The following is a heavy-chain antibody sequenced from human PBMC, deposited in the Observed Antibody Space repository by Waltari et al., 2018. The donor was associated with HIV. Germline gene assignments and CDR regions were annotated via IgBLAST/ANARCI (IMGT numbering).Heavy chain of an antibody. CDR3: ATGVRYYGP. J-gene: IGHJ5*02. Sequence: EVLLTESGGRLIQTGGSLGLSCVASNFTISHRPVTWARQASGGPLAWVAVIYPDDTTHYADSVRGRFTISRVRSRTSVLLLMNGLFADDTAIYYCATGVRYYGPWGQGTRVTVSS. CDR1: NFTISHRP. CDR2: IYPDDTT. V-gene: IGHV3-53*01. D-gene: IGHD3-10*01.